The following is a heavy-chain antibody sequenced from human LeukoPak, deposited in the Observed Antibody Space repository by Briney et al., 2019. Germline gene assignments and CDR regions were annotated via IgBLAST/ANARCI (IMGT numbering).Heavy chain of an antibody. V-gene: IGHV1-46*01. J-gene: IGHJ4*02. Sequence: ASVKVSCKASGDSLTKYYIHWVRQAPGQGLEWMGIINPSDGSTTHTQKFQGRVTMTTDTSTSTVNMELSSLRSEDTAVYYCAPSVRSGGSYYFDYWGQGTLVTVSS. CDR3: APSVRSGGSYYFDY. CDR2: INPSDGST. D-gene: IGHD2-15*01. CDR1: GDSLTKYY.